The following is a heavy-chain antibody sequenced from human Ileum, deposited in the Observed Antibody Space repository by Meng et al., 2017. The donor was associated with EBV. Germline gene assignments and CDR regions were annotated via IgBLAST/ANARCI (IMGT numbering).Heavy chain of an antibody. V-gene: IGHV2-5*01. CDR3: ALRPRQLLRGWFDS. D-gene: IGHD6-13*01. CDR1: GFSLSTSGVG. CDR2: IYGQGDK. Sequence: QITLKESAPTVVKPTPTLTLTCTFSGFSLSTSGVGVGWIRQPPGKALEWLAMIYGQGDKHYSPSLTSRLTITKDTSKNQVVLTMTNMDSVDTATYYCALRPRQLLRGWFDSWGQGALVTVSS. J-gene: IGHJ5*01.